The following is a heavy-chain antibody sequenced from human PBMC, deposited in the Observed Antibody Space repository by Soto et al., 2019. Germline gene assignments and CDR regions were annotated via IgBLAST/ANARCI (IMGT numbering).Heavy chain of an antibody. D-gene: IGHD3-22*01. J-gene: IGHJ4*02. CDR3: ASNLYDSSGYYYFGY. CDR2: ISAYNGNT. CDR1: GYTFTSYG. V-gene: IGHV1-18*01. Sequence: GASVKVSCKASGYTFTSYGISWVRQAPGQGLEWMGWISAYNGNTNYAQKLQGRVTMTTDTSTSTAYMELRSLRSDDTSLYYCASNLYDSSGYYYFGYWGQGTLVTVSS.